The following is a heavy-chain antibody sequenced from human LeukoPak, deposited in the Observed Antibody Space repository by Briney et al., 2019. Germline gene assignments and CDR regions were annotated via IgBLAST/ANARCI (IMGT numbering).Heavy chain of an antibody. CDR1: GFTVSSNY. D-gene: IGHD1-26*01. CDR3: AREPGAPRGYYYVDV. CDR2: IYSGGST. J-gene: IGHJ6*03. Sequence: GGSLRLSCAASGFTVSSNYMSWVRQAPGKGLEWVSVIYSGGSTYYADSVKGRFTISRDNSKNTLYLQMNSLRAEDTAAYYCAREPGAPRGYYYVDVWGKGTTVTISS. V-gene: IGHV3-66*01.